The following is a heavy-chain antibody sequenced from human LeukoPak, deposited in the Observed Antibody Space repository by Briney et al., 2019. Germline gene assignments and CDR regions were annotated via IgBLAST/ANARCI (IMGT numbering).Heavy chain of an antibody. V-gene: IGHV4-4*07. CDR3: ERLKYYDSTGYSPGYYMDV. CDR1: GGSIINYY. D-gene: IGHD3-22*01. CDR2: IYITGST. J-gene: IGHJ6*03. Sequence: SETLSLTCTVSGGSIINYYWSWIRQSAGTGLEWVGRIYITGSTNYNPSLQSRLSMSVDTSKNQFSLRLTSVSAADTAVYYCERLKYYDSTGYSPGYYMDVWGKGITVTVSS.